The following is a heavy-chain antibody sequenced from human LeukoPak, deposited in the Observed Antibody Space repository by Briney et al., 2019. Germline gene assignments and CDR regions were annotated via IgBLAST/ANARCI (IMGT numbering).Heavy chain of an antibody. CDR3: ARARGKYDFNWFDP. CDR2: IYYSGST. J-gene: IGHJ5*02. CDR1: GGSISSYH. V-gene: IGHV4-59*01. D-gene: IGHD3-3*01. Sequence: SETLSLTCTVSGGSISSYHWSWIRQPPGKGLEWIGYIYYSGSTNYNPSLKSRVTISVDTSKNQFSLKLSSVTAADTAVYYCARARGKYDFNWFDPWGQGTLVTVSS.